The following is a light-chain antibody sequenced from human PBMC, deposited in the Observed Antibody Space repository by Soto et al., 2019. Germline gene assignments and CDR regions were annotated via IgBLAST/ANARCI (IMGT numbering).Light chain of an antibody. Sequence: DIQMTQSPSTLSASVGDRVTITCRASQSISSWLAWYQQKPGKDPKLLIYDASSLESGVPSRFSGSGSGTEFTLSGSSLQPADFGTYDCQQYNSYSLWTFGQGTKVEIK. V-gene: IGKV1-5*01. CDR1: QSISSW. CDR2: DAS. J-gene: IGKJ1*01. CDR3: QQYNSYSLWT.